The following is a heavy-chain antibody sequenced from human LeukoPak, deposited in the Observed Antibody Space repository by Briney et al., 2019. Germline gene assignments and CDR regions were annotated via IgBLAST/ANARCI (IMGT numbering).Heavy chain of an antibody. CDR1: GGPIRDFY. D-gene: IGHD5-24*01. CDR3: TRHKRWLQSPDAFDV. Sequence: SETLSLTCTVSGGPIRDFYWSWIRLPPGKGLEWIGYTYYSGSTSYNPSLQSRVAISVDMSKSQFSLGLSSVTAADTAIYYCTRHKRWLQSPDAFDVWGQGTMVTVSS. V-gene: IGHV4-59*08. J-gene: IGHJ3*01. CDR2: TYYSGST.